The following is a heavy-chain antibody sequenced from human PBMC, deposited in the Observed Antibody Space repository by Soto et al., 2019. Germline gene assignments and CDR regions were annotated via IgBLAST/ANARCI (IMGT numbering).Heavy chain of an antibody. Sequence: GGSLRLSCASSVCTVSSNDMSWVRQAPGKGLEWVSLIYGNGDTYYADSVRGRFTISRDNARNTLYLQMNSLRAEDTAVYYCASDSTTVYYYFEGWGQGTLVSVSS. V-gene: IGHV3-53*01. CDR3: ASDSTTVYYYFEG. D-gene: IGHD4-17*01. CDR1: VCTVSSND. CDR2: IYGNGDT. J-gene: IGHJ4*02.